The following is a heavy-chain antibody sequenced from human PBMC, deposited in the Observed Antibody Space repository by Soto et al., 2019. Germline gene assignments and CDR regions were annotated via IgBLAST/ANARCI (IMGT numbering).Heavy chain of an antibody. V-gene: IGHV5-51*01. D-gene: IGHD6-13*01. CDR2: IYPGDSDT. J-gene: IGHJ6*02. Sequence: GDSLKISCKGSGYSFTSYWIGWVLQMPGKGLEWMGIIYPGDSDTRYSPSFQGQVTISADKSISTAYLQWSSLKASDTAMYYCARQKIAAAKQDYYYGMDVWGQGTAVTVSS. CDR1: GYSFTSYW. CDR3: ARQKIAAAKQDYYYGMDV.